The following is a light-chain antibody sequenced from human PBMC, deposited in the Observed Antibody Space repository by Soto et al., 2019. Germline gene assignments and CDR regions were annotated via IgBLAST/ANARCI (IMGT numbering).Light chain of an antibody. V-gene: IGKV3-20*01. Sequence: DIVLTQSPGTLSLSPGERATLSCRASETVNNNFLGWYQQKPGQAPRPLIFAASRRATGSPDRFSGSGSGTDFTLTISRLEPEDFGVYYCQQYGSSPPYTFGQGTKLEIK. CDR3: QQYGSSPPYT. CDR1: ETVNNNF. J-gene: IGKJ2*01. CDR2: AAS.